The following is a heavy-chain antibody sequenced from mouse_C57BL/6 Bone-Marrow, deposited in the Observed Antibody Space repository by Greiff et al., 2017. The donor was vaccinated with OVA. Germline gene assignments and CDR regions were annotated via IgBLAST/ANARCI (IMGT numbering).Heavy chain of an antibody. CDR1: GYTFTSYG. Sequence: SGAELARPGASVKLSCKASGYTFTSYGISWVKQRPGQGLEWIGEIYPRSGNTYYNEKFKGKATLTADKSSSTAYMELRSLTSEDSAVYFCAIDWVWYFDVWGTGTTVTVSS. CDR3: AIDWVWYFDV. J-gene: IGHJ1*03. D-gene: IGHD4-1*01. CDR2: IYPRSGNT. V-gene: IGHV1-81*01.